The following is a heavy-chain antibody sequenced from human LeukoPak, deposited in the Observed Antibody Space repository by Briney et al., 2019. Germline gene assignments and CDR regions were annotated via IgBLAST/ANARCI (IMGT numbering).Heavy chain of an antibody. CDR2: MIPILGIA. D-gene: IGHD1-1*01. V-gene: IGHV1-69*02. J-gene: IGHJ5*02. Sequence: SVKVSRKASGGTFISYTINWVRQAPGQGVEWRGRMIPILGIANNEQKFQGRGTITADKYTSKDYMELSSLRSEDTAVYYCARWYSEGGYNWFDPWGQGTLVTVSS. CDR1: GGTFISYT. CDR3: ARWYSEGGYNWFDP.